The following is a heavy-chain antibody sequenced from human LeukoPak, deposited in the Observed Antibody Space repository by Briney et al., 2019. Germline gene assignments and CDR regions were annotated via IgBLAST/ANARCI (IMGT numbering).Heavy chain of an antibody. CDR2: IYYSGST. J-gene: IGHJ4*02. D-gene: IGHD3-22*01. CDR1: GGSISSYY. CDR3: ARHGLGDSSGYYYA. V-gene: IGHV4-59*08. Sequence: PSETLSLTCTVSGGSISSYYWSWIRQPPGKGLEWIGYIYYSGSTNYNPSLKSQVTISVDTSKNQFSLKLSSVTAADTAVYYCARHGLGDSSGYYYAWGQGTLVTVSS.